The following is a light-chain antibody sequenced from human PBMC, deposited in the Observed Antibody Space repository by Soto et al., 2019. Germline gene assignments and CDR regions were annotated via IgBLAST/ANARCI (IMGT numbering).Light chain of an antibody. Sequence: DIQITQSPSSLSASVGDRVTITCRASQSISNYLTWYQQKPGKAPKLLIYAASTLKGVVPSTFSGSGSGSYFTLTISSLQPEDFTTYYCQQCYSTPTFSFGPGTKGDI. CDR1: QSISNY. V-gene: IGKV1-39*01. CDR3: QQCYSTPTFS. CDR2: AAS. J-gene: IGKJ3*01.